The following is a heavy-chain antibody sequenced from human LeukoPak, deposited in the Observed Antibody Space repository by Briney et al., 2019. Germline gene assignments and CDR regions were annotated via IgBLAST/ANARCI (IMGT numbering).Heavy chain of an antibody. CDR1: GFTFSSYW. D-gene: IGHD3-22*01. J-gene: IGHJ4*02. CDR3: ASLGHYYDSSGYYSEADY. CDR2: INSDGSST. Sequence: GGSLRLPCATSGFTFSSYWMHWVRQAPGKGLVWVSRINSDGSSTNYADSVKGRFTISRDNAKNTLYLQMNSLRAEDTAVYYCASLGHYYDSSGYYSEADYWGQGTLVTVSS. V-gene: IGHV3-74*01.